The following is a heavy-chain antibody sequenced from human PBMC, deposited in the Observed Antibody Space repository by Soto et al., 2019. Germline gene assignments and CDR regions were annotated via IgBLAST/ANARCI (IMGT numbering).Heavy chain of an antibody. J-gene: IGHJ4*02. Sequence: QVQLVASGGGVVQPGRSLSLSCAASGFTLSGHGLHWVRQAPGKGLEWVAVVTHDGTERHYPDSVKGRFTITRDISKNTFYLQMNSLRVEYTAMYYCARVKNSGYYRTVDYWGQGTLVTVSS. CDR2: VTHDGTER. D-gene: IGHD3-10*01. CDR1: GFTLSGHG. V-gene: IGHV3-30*03. CDR3: ARVKNSGYYRTVDY.